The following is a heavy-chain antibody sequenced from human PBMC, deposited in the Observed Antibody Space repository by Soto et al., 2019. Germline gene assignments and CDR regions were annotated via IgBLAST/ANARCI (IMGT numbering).Heavy chain of an antibody. V-gene: IGHV4-39*02. Sequence: SETLSLTCTVSGGSISSSSYYWGWIRQPPGKGLEWIGSIYYSGSTYYNPSLKSRVTISVDTSKNQFSLKLSSVTAADTAVYYCARDRLRYFDWLLSSYYGMDVWGQGTTVTVPS. CDR1: GGSISSSSYY. CDR2: IYYSGST. D-gene: IGHD3-9*01. J-gene: IGHJ6*02. CDR3: ARDRLRYFDWLLSSYYGMDV.